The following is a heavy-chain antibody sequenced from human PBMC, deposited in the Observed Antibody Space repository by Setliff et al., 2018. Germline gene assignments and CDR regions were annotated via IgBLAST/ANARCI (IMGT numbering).Heavy chain of an antibody. CDR3: TTDRAACSGSSCYNGFDV. V-gene: IGHV3-15*07. Sequence: GGSLRLSCAASGFTFSYAWMHWVRQAPGKGLEWVGRSKSKTAGGAIGYAAPVKGRFTISRDDSKNTLYLQMSSLKTEDTAMYYCTTDRAACSGSSCYNGFDVWGQGTMVTVSS. CDR1: GFTFSYAW. CDR2: SKSKTAGGAI. D-gene: IGHD2-2*02. J-gene: IGHJ3*01.